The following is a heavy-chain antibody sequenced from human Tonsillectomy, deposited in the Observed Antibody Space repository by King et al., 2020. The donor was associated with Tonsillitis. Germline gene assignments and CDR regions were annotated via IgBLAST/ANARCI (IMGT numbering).Heavy chain of an antibody. CDR1: GFTFSSYT. D-gene: IGHD1-26*01. V-gene: IGHV3-21*01. Sequence: VQLVESGGGLVKPGGSLRLSCAASGFTFSSYTMNWVRQAPGGGLEWVSSISTSSTYIYYADSVKGRFTISRDNAKNSLYLQMNSLRAEDTAGYYCARDQGGNYLIDYWGQGTLVTVSS. CDR3: ARDQGGNYLIDY. CDR2: ISTSSTYI. J-gene: IGHJ4*02.